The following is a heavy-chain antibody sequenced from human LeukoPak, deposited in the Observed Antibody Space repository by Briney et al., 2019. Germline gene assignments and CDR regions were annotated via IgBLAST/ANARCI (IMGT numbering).Heavy chain of an antibody. V-gene: IGHV3-66*01. J-gene: IGHJ4*02. Sequence: GGSLRLSCTASGFTIYSNYISWVRRAPGKGLEWVSIIHNDDRTYYAGSVKGRFTISRDNSKNTVYLQMNSLRVEDTAIYYCLQFAYWGQGTLVTVSS. D-gene: IGHD3-10*01. CDR2: IHNDDRT. CDR1: GFTIYSNY. CDR3: LQFAY.